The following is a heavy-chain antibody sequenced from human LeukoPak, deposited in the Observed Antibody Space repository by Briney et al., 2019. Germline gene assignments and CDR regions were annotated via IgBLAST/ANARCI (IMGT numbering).Heavy chain of an antibody. Sequence: ASVKVSCKASGYTFINYNIAWVRQAPGQGLEWMGWTSVHNGNTYYAQKVQGRVAMTTDRSTTTAYMELRGLRSDDTAVYFCARDVSEGFGERVIDAFDIWGQGTVVTVSS. CDR2: TSVHNGNT. CDR1: GYTFINYN. J-gene: IGHJ3*02. CDR3: ARDVSEGFGERVIDAFDI. D-gene: IGHD3-10*01. V-gene: IGHV1-18*01.